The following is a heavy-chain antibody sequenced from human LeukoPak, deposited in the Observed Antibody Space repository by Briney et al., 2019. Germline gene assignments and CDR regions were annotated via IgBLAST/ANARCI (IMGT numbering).Heavy chain of an antibody. CDR1: GGSISSGDYY. D-gene: IGHD3-3*01. Sequence: PSQTLSLTCTVSGGSISSGDYYWSWIRQPPGKGLEWIGYIYYSGSTYYNPSLKSRVTISVDTSKNQFSLKLSSVTAADTAVYYCARVYYDLWSGYSARYFDLWGRGTLVTVSS. V-gene: IGHV4-30-4*01. CDR3: ARVYYDLWSGYSARYFDL. J-gene: IGHJ2*01. CDR2: IYYSGST.